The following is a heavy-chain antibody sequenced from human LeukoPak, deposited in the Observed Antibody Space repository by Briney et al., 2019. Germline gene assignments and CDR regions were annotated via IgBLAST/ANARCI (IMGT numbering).Heavy chain of an antibody. D-gene: IGHD7-27*01. CDR1: GGSISSGSYY. CDR3: ARETTTRTGDGFDY. V-gene: IGHV4-61*02. J-gene: IGHJ4*02. CDR2: IYTSGST. Sequence: SQTLSCNGTVSGGSISSGSYYRSWIRQPAGKGLEWIGRIYTSGSTNYNPSLKSRVTISVDTSKNQFSLKLSSVTAADTAVYYCARETTTRTGDGFDYWGQGTLVTVSS.